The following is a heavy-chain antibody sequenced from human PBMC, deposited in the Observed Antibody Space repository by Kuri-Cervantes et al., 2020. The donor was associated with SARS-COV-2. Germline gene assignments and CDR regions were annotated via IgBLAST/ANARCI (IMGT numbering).Heavy chain of an antibody. CDR2: ISSSSSTI. D-gene: IGHD2-2*01. V-gene: IGHV3-48*02. CDR3: ARLIPTDYGMDV. J-gene: IGHJ6*02. Sequence: GGSLRLSCAASGFTFSSYSMNWVRQAPGKGLEWVSYISSSSSTIYYADSVKGRFTISRDNAKNSLYLRMNSLRDEDTAVYYCARLIPTDYGMDVWGQGTTVTVSS. CDR1: GFTFSSYS.